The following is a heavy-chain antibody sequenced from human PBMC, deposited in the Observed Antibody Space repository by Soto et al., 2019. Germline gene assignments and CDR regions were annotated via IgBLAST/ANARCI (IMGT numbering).Heavy chain of an antibody. J-gene: IGHJ4*02. CDR3: ARGYDDYEIDY. CDR1: GFTFSSYG. Sequence: QVQLVESGGGVVQPGRSLRLSCAASGFTFSSYGMHWVRQAPGKGLEWVAVIWYDGSNKYYADSVKGRFTISRDNSKNTRYLQMNSLRAEDTAVYYCARGYDDYEIDYWGQGTLVTVSS. CDR2: IWYDGSNK. V-gene: IGHV3-33*01. D-gene: IGHD4-17*01.